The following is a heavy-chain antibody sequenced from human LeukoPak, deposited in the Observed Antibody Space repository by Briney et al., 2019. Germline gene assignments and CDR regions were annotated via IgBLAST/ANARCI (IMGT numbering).Heavy chain of an antibody. V-gene: IGHV1-2*02. CDR2: INPNSGGP. Sequence: GASVKVSCTASGYTFTGYYMHWVRQAPGQGLEWMGWINPNSGGPNYAQKFQGRVTMTRDTSISTAYMELSRLRSDDTAVYYCARSGDSGGYYYARHAFDIWGQGTMVTVSS. D-gene: IGHD3-22*01. CDR3: ARSGDSGGYYYARHAFDI. J-gene: IGHJ3*02. CDR1: GYTFTGYY.